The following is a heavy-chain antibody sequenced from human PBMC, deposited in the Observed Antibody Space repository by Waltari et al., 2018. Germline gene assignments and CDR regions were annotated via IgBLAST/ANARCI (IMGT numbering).Heavy chain of an antibody. Sequence: QVQLVQSGAEVKKPGSSVKVSCKASGGPFSSYATRWVRQAPGQGLGWMGRINPILGIANYAQKFQGRVTITADKSTSTAYMELSSLGSEDTAVYYCARARVTTVTTFDYWGQGTLVTVSS. CDR1: GGPFSSYA. J-gene: IGHJ4*02. D-gene: IGHD4-4*01. CDR2: INPILGIA. CDR3: ARARVTTVTTFDY. V-gene: IGHV1-69*09.